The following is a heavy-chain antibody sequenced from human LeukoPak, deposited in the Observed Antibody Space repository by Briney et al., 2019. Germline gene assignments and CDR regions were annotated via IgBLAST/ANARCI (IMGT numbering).Heavy chain of an antibody. V-gene: IGHV3-66*01. CDR2: IYSGGST. CDR1: GFTVSSNY. D-gene: IGHD6-19*01. CDR3: AKVSSSGWHTVDY. J-gene: IGHJ4*02. Sequence: GGSLRLSCAASGFTVSSNYMSWVRQAPGKGLEWVSVIYSGGSTYYADSVKGRFTISRDNSKNTLYLQMNSLRAEDTAVYYCAKVSSSGWHTVDYWGQGTLVTVSS.